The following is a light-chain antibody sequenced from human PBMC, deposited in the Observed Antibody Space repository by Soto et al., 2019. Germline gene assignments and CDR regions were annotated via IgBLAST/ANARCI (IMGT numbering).Light chain of an antibody. CDR2: GAS. CDR1: QSVSSN. CDR3: QQYNNWPPWT. Sequence: EIEMTQSPATLSVSPGERATLSCRASQSVSSNLAWYQQKPGQAPRLLIYGASTRATGIPARFSGSGSGTEFTLIISSLQSEDFAVYYCQQYNNWPPWTFGQGTKVEIK. V-gene: IGKV3-15*01. J-gene: IGKJ1*01.